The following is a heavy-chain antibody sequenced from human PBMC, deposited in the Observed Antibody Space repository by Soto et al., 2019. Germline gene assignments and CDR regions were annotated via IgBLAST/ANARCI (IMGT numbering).Heavy chain of an antibody. CDR1: GVSLTSGNW. Sequence: LTCAVSGVSLTSGNWWTWVRQSPQRGLEYIGEIFHDGTANYYPSFERRVAMSVDTSRNQFSLKLTSVTAVDTAVYFCARLVYDTRLNYMYFDFWGPGTLVTVSS. CDR3: ARLVYDTRLNYMYFDF. J-gene: IGHJ4*02. D-gene: IGHD3-10*01. CDR2: IFHDGTA. V-gene: IGHV4-4*01.